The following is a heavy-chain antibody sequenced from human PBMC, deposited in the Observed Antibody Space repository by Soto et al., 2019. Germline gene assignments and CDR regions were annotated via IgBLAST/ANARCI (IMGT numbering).Heavy chain of an antibody. J-gene: IGHJ6*02. CDR3: TTGTIFGVVYYYYYGMDV. V-gene: IGHV3-15*01. Sequence: LRLSCAASGFTFSNAWMSWVRQAPGKGLEWVGRIKSKTDGGTTDYAAPVKGRFTISRDDSKNTLYLQMNSLKTEDTAVYYCTTGTIFGVVYYYYYGMDVWGQGTTVTVSS. D-gene: IGHD3-3*01. CDR1: GFTFSNAW. CDR2: IKSKTDGGTT.